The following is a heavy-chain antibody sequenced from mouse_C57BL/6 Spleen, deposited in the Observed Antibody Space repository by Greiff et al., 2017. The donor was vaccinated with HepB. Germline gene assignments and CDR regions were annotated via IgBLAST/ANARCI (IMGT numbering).Heavy chain of an antibody. V-gene: IGHV1-61*01. D-gene: IGHD1-1*01. CDR1: GYTFTSYW. CDR2: IYPSDSET. J-gene: IGHJ1*03. Sequence: QVQLQQPGAELVRPGSSVKLSCKASGYTFTSYWMDWVKQRPGQGLEWIGNIYPSDSETHYNQKFKDKATLTVDKSSSTAYMQLSSLTSEDSAVYYCARGITTVVWYFDVWGTGTTVTVSS. CDR3: ARGITTVVWYFDV.